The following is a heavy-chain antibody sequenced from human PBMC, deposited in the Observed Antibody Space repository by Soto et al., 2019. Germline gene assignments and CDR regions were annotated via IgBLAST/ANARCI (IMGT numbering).Heavy chain of an antibody. D-gene: IGHD2-8*02. CDR2: ISYDGSNK. J-gene: IGHJ6*02. CDR3: AKDQSTGYYYYGMDV. Sequence: GGSLRLSCGASGFTFSSYGMHWVRQAPGKGLEWVAVISYDGSNKYYADSVKGRFTISRDNSKNTLYLQMNSLRAEDTAVYYCAKDQSTGYYYYGMDVWGQGTTVTVSS. CDR1: GFTFSSYG. V-gene: IGHV3-30*18.